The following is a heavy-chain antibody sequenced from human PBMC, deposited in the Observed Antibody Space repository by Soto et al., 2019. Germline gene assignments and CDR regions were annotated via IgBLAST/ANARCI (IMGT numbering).Heavy chain of an antibody. D-gene: IGHD5-12*01. CDR3: AGGYSGYVWFDP. Sequence: ASVKVSCKASGGTFSSYAISWVRQAPGQGLEWMGGIIPIFGTANYAQKFQGRVTITADESTSTAYMELSSLRSEDTAVYYCAGGYSGYVWFDPWGQGTLVTVSS. CDR1: GGTFSSYA. V-gene: IGHV1-69*13. CDR2: IIPIFGTA. J-gene: IGHJ5*02.